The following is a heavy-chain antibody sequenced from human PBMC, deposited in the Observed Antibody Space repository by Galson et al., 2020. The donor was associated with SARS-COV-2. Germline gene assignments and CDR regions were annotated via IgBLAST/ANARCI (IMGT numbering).Heavy chain of an antibody. V-gene: IGHV4-4*02. CDR3: ARDSGYCTDGVCYRYWYFDL. D-gene: IGHD2-8*01. J-gene: IGHJ2*01. CDR2: ISQSVTT. CDR1: GGSINNNDW. Sequence: SETLSLTCTVSGGSINNNDWWSWVRQPPGKGLEWIGEISQSVTTHYNPSLTSRVTISGDKSKNQISLKLSSVTAADTAVYYCARDSGYCTDGVCYRYWYFDLGGRGTLVTVSS.